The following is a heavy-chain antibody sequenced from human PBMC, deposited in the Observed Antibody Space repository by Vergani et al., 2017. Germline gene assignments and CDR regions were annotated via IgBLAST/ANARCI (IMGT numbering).Heavy chain of an antibody. Sequence: EVQLVESGGGLVQPGGSLRLSCAASGFTFSTYWMSWVRQAPGKGLEWVANVKQDGSEKFYVDSVKGRFTISRDNAKNSLFLQMNSLRAEDTAVYYCARDSGSGSYYNGEIGYWGQGTLVTVSS. CDR2: VKQDGSEK. CDR1: GFTFSTYW. V-gene: IGHV3-7*01. J-gene: IGHJ4*02. D-gene: IGHD3-10*01. CDR3: ARDSGSGSYYNGEIGY.